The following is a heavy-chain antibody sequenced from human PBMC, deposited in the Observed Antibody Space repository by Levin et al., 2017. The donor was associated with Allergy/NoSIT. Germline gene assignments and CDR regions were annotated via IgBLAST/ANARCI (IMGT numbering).Heavy chain of an antibody. V-gene: IGHV3-48*01. J-gene: IGHJ6*02. Sequence: GASVKVSCVASGFTFSSYSMNWVRQAPGKGLEWISYIDSATTAIYYADSVKGRFTISRDNAQNSLYLQMNSLRAEDMAVYYCARDMYTTGWAYYYAMDVWGQGTSVTVSS. CDR3: ARDMYTTGWAYYYAMDV. D-gene: IGHD5/OR15-5a*01. CDR1: GFTFSSYS. CDR2: IDSATTAI.